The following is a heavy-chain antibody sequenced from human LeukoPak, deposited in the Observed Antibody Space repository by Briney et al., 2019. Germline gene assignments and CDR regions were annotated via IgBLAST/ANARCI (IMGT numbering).Heavy chain of an antibody. V-gene: IGHV1-18*01. CDR1: GYTFTSYG. Sequence: ASVKVSCKASGYTFTSYGISWVRQAPGQGLEWMGWISAYNGNTNYAQKLQGRVTMTTDTSTSTAYMELRSLRSDDTAVYYCARVGQWLLPLHYYCYGMDVWGQGTTVTVSS. D-gene: IGHD6-19*01. CDR3: ARVGQWLLPLHYYCYGMDV. CDR2: ISAYNGNT. J-gene: IGHJ6*02.